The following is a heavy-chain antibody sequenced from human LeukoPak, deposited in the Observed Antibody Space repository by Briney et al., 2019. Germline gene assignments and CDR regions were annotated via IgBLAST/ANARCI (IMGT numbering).Heavy chain of an antibody. D-gene: IGHD3-22*01. J-gene: IGHJ5*02. CDR3: AKGSSGYFADL. CDR1: GFIFNNYG. Sequence: GGSLRLSCAASGFIFNNYGLIWVRQAPGKGLEWISAISNDGGGTQYADFVEGRFTISRDNSKNTLFLQMSSLRAEDTALYYCAKGSSGYFADLWGQGTLVTVSS. V-gene: IGHV3-23*01. CDR2: ISNDGGGT.